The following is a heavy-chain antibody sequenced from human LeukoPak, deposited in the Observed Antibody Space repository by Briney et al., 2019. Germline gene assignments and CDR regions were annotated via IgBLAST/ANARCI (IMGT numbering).Heavy chain of an antibody. D-gene: IGHD1-26*01. Sequence: PGGSLRLSCAASGFSFSNYGMHWVRQAPGKGLEWVTFIRHDGGNAYYADSVKGRFTISRDNSKNTLYLQMNGLRAEDTAVYYCAASGSYLDYYYYMDVWGKGTTATVSS. J-gene: IGHJ6*03. CDR1: GFSFSNYG. V-gene: IGHV3-30*02. CDR2: IRHDGGNA. CDR3: AASGSYLDYYYYMDV.